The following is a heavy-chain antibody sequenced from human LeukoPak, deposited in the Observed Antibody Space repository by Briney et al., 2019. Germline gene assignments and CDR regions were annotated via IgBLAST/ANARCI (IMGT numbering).Heavy chain of an antibody. V-gene: IGHV3-30*04. D-gene: IGHD1-26*01. CDR1: GFTFSSYA. J-gene: IGHJ6*03. CDR3: AKVNEEWELLSYYYYYMDV. Sequence: GGSLRLSCAASGFTFSSYAMHWVRQAPGKGLEWVAVISYDGSNKYYADSVKGRFTISRDNSKNTLYLQMNSLRAEDTAVYYCAKVNEEWELLSYYYYYMDVWGKGTTVTISS. CDR2: ISYDGSNK.